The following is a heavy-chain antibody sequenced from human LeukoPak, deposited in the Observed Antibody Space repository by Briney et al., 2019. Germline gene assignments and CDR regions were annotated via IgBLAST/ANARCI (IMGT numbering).Heavy chain of an antibody. D-gene: IGHD2-15*01. J-gene: IGHJ3*02. Sequence: GASVKVSCKAFGYTFTSYYMHWVRQAPGQGLEWMGIINPSGGSTSYAQKFQGRVTMTRDTSTSTVYMELSSLRSEDTAVYYCARNAVVVGSAFDIWGQGTMVTVSS. V-gene: IGHV1-46*01. CDR3: ARNAVVVGSAFDI. CDR1: GYTFTSYY. CDR2: INPSGGST.